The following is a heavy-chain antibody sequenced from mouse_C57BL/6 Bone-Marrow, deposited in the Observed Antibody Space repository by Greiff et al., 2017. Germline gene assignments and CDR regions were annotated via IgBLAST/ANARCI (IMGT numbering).Heavy chain of an antibody. CDR3: ARSGELAPDY. CDR1: GYTFTSYW. D-gene: IGHD4-1*01. CDR2: IYPSDSET. Sequence: VQLQQPGAELVRPGSSVKLSCKASGYTFTSYWMDWVKQRPGQGLEWIGNIYPSDSETHYNQKFKDKAKLTVDKSSSTAYMQLSSLTSEDSAVYYCARSGELAPDYWGQGTTLTVSS. V-gene: IGHV1-61*01. J-gene: IGHJ2*01.